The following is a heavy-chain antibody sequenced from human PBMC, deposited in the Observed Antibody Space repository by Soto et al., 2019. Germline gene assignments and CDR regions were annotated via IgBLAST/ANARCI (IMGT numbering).Heavy chain of an antibody. D-gene: IGHD3-3*01. J-gene: IGHJ6*02. V-gene: IGHV3-33*01. CDR1: GFTFSSYG. CDR2: IWYDGSNK. Sequence: GGSLRLSCAASGFTFSSYGMHWVRQAPGKGLEWVAVIWYDGSNKYYADSVKGRFTISRDNSKNTLYLQMNSLRAEDTAVYYFARDKKISDFWSGYHYYYGMDVWGQGTTVTVSS. CDR3: ARDKKISDFWSGYHYYYGMDV.